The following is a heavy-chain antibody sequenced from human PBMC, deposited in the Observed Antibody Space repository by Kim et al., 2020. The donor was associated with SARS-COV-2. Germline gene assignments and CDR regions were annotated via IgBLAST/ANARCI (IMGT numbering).Heavy chain of an antibody. CDR1: GFTFGDYA. CDR3: TREASSIAARRPQTSYY. CDR2: IRSKAYGGTT. V-gene: IGHV3-49*03. Sequence: GGSLRLSCTASGFTFGDYAMSWFRQAPGKGLEWVGFIRSKAYGGTTEYAASVKGRFTISRDDSKSIAYLQMNSLKTEDTAVYYCTREASSIAARRPQTSYYWGQGTLCTVSS. D-gene: IGHD6-6*01. J-gene: IGHJ4*02.